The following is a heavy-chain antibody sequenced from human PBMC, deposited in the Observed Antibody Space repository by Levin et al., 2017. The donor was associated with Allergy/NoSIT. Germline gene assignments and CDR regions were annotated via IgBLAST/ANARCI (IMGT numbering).Heavy chain of an antibody. V-gene: IGHV4-30-4*01. CDR2: IYYSGST. D-gene: IGHD3-10*01. CDR1: GGSISSGDYY. CDR3: ATSYYYGSGNDY. Sequence: SETLSLTCTVSGGSISSGDYYWSWIRQPPGKGLEWIRYIYYSGSTYYNPSLKSRVTISVDTSKNQFSLKLSSVTAADTAVYYCATSYYYGSGNDYWGQGTLVTVSS. J-gene: IGHJ4*02.